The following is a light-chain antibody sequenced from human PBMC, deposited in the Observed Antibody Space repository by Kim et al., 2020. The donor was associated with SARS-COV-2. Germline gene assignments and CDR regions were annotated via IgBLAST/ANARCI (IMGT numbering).Light chain of an antibody. CDR2: FDS. J-gene: IGLJ7*01. CDR3: QVWDGSNDHVV. Sequence: SYELTQPPSVSVAPGETARISCRGYNVGSKSVHWYQQKPGQAPVLVIYFDSNRPSGSPERFSGSNSGNTATLSISRVEVGDEADYYCQVWDGSNDHVVFGGGTQLTVL. CDR1: NVGSKS. V-gene: IGLV3-21*04.